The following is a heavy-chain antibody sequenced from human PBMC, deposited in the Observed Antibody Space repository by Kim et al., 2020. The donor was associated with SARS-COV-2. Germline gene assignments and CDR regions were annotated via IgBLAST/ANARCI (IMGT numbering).Heavy chain of an antibody. J-gene: IGHJ5*02. V-gene: IGHV4-39*02. CDR1: GGSISSSSYY. Sequence: SETLSLTCTVSGGSISSSSYYWGWIRQPPGKGLEWIGSIYYSGSTYYNPSLKSRVTISVDTSKNQFSLKLSSVTAADTAVYYCAKEADLLLPSFDPWGQGTLVTDSS. CDR2: IYYSGST. CDR3: AKEADLLLPSFDP.